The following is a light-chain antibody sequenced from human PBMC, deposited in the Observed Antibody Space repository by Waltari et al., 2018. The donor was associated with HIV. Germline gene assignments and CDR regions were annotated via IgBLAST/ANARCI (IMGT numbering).Light chain of an antibody. Sequence: QSALTQPASVSGSPGQSITTSCTGTSSDVGGYNYVSWYQQHPGKAPKRMIYDVSNRPSGVSNRFSGSKSGNTASLTISGLQAEDEADYYCSSYTSSSTPYVFGTGTKVTVL. CDR3: SSYTSSSTPYV. CDR2: DVS. J-gene: IGLJ1*01. CDR1: SSDVGGYNY. V-gene: IGLV2-14*03.